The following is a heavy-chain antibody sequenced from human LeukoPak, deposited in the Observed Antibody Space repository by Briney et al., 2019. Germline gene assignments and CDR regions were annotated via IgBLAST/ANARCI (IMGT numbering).Heavy chain of an antibody. V-gene: IGHV3-21*01. J-gene: IGHJ4*02. CDR1: GFTFSTYS. CDR3: ARAPYYYDSSGYYDFDY. CDR2: IRSTSSHN. Sequence: GGSLRLSCAASGFTFSTYSMEWVRHAPGKWLEGVSYIRSTSSHNDYADSVKGRFTISRDNAKNSLYLQMNSLRAEDTAVYYCARAPYYYDSSGYYDFDYWGQGTLVTVSS. D-gene: IGHD3-22*01.